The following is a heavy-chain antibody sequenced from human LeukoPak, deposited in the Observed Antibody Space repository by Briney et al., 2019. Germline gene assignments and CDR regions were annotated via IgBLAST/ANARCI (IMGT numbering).Heavy chain of an antibody. V-gene: IGHV4-38-2*02. Sequence: KPSETLSLTCTVSGDSISSGYYWGWIRQPPGKGLEWIGSIYHSGSTFYNPSLESRVTISVDTSKNQFSLKLSSVTAADTAVYYCARVTGYMIEDYFDYWGQGTLVTVSS. D-gene: IGHD3-22*01. CDR3: ARVTGYMIEDYFDY. CDR1: GDSISSGYY. J-gene: IGHJ4*02. CDR2: IYHSGST.